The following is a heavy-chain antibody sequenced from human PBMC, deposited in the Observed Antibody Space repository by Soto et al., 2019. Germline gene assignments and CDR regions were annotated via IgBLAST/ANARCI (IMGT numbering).Heavy chain of an antibody. Sequence: SETLSLTCTVSGGSISSGGYYWNWIRQHPGKGLEWIGNIYYNGRTLYNPSLKSRVSISIDTSQNQFSLALSSVAAADTAVYYRARMYSSAWSFDNWGQGTQVTVYS. D-gene: IGHD6-19*01. CDR3: ARMYSSAWSFDN. V-gene: IGHV4-31*02. CDR1: GGSISSGGYY. CDR2: IYYNGRT. J-gene: IGHJ4*02.